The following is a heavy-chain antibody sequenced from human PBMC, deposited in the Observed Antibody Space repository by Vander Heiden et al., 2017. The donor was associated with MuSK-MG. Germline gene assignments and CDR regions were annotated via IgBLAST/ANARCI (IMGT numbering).Heavy chain of an antibody. V-gene: IGHV4-39*01. CDR2: IYYSGST. Sequence: QLQLQESGPGLVKPSETLSLTCTVPGGSISSSSYCWGWIRQPPGKWLEWIGSIYYSGSTYYNPSLKSRVTISVDTSKNQFSLKLSSVTAADTAVYYCARLYDFLDPWGQGTLVTVSS. J-gene: IGHJ5*02. D-gene: IGHD3-3*01. CDR1: GGSISSSSYC. CDR3: ARLYDFLDP.